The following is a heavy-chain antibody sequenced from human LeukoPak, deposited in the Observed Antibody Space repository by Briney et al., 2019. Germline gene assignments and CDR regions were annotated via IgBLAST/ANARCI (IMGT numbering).Heavy chain of an antibody. CDR1: GGSVSSGGYY. Sequence: SETLSLTCTVSGGSVSSGGYYWSWIRQHPGKGLEWIGYIYYSGSTYYNPSLKSRVTISVDTSKNQFSLKLSSVTAADTAVYYCANYGSGSYRFDPWGQGTLVTVSS. D-gene: IGHD3-10*01. CDR2: IYYSGST. J-gene: IGHJ5*02. CDR3: ANYGSGSYRFDP. V-gene: IGHV4-31*03.